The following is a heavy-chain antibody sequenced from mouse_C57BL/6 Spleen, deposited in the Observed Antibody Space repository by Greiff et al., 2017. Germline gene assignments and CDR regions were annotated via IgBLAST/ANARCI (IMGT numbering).Heavy chain of an antibody. CDR1: GYTFTSYW. J-gene: IGHJ1*03. V-gene: IGHV1-52*01. Sequence: QVQLQQPGAELVRPGSSVKLSCKASGYTFTSYWMHWVKQRPIQGLEWIGNIDPSDSETHYNQKFKDKATLTVDKSSSTAYMQLSSLTSEDSAVYYCARRGITTVVARNGYFDVWGTGTTVTVSS. D-gene: IGHD1-1*01. CDR2: IDPSDSET. CDR3: ARRGITTVVARNGYFDV.